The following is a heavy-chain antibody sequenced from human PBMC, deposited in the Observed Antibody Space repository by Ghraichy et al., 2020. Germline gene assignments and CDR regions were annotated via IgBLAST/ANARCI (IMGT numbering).Heavy chain of an antibody. CDR3: ARDPRLRLGELSPDGFDI. Sequence: ASVKVSCEASGYRFSNYGISWVRQAPGQGLEWMGWISAYTGYTSYAQNLQGRVTMTTDKSTSTAYMELRSLTSDDTAVYYCARDPRLRLGELSPDGFDIWGQGTMVVVSS. V-gene: IGHV1-18*01. J-gene: IGHJ3*02. D-gene: IGHD3-16*02. CDR1: GYRFSNYG. CDR2: ISAYTGYT.